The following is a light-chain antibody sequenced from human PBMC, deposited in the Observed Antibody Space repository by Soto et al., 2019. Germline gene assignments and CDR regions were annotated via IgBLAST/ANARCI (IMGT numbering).Light chain of an antibody. J-gene: IGLJ1*01. CDR1: ISNIGAGYD. CDR3: QAYDISLSGFHV. V-gene: IGLV1-40*01. Sequence: QSVLTQPTSVSGAPGQRVTISCTGSISNIGAGYDVHWYQQLPGTVPKVLIYGNSNRPSGVPDRFSGSKSGTAASLASTGLQAEDEADYYCQAYDISLSGFHVFGTGTKRTVL. CDR2: GNS.